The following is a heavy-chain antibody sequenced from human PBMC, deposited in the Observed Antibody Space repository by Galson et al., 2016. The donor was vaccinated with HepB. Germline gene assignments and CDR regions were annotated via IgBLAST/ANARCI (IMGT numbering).Heavy chain of an antibody. CDR1: GYTFTNYG. Sequence: SVKVSCKASGYTFTNYGISWVRQAPGQGLEWMGWISVFNGNIKYAQKFQGRVTMTTDTSTSTAYMELRSLKSDDTAVFYCARGSHPDYWGQGTLVTVSS. D-gene: IGHD1-26*01. V-gene: IGHV1-18*01. J-gene: IGHJ4*02. CDR3: ARGSHPDY. CDR2: ISVFNGNI.